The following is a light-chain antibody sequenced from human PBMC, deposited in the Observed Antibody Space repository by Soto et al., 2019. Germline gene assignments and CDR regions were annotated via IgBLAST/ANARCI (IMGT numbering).Light chain of an antibody. CDR1: SSDVGSYNL. Sequence: QSALTQPASVSGSPGQSITISCTGTSSDVGSYNLVSWYQQHPGKVPKLIIYEVDQRPSGLSIRFSGSKSGNTASLTISGLQAEDEADYYCCSYAGRDTVIFGGGTKLTVL. V-gene: IGLV2-23*02. CDR2: EVD. CDR3: CSYAGRDTVI. J-gene: IGLJ2*01.